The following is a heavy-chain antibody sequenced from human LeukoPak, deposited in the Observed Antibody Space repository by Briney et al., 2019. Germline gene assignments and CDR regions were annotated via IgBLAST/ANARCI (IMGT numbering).Heavy chain of an antibody. CDR1: GGSFSGYY. Sequence: SETLSLTCAVYGGSFSGYYWSWIRQPPGKGLEWIGEINHSGSTNYNPSLKSRVTISVDTSKNQFSLKLSPVTAADTAVYYCAGATRHLIAARPKIDDYWGQGTLVTVSS. V-gene: IGHV4-34*01. CDR2: INHSGST. J-gene: IGHJ4*02. CDR3: AGATRHLIAARPKIDDY. D-gene: IGHD6-6*01.